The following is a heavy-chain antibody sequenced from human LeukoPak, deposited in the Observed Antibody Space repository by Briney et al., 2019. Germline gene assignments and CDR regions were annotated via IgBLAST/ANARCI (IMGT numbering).Heavy chain of an antibody. CDR1: GFTFSSHS. J-gene: IGHJ4*02. D-gene: IGHD3-22*01. CDR2: ISSSSSTI. CDR3: ARGAYYYED. V-gene: IGHV3-48*01. Sequence: GGSLRPSCAASGFTFSSHSMNWVRQAPGKGLEWVSYISSSSSTIYYADSVKGRFTISRDNAKNSLYLQMNSLRAEDTAVYYCARGAYYYEDWGQGTLVTVSS.